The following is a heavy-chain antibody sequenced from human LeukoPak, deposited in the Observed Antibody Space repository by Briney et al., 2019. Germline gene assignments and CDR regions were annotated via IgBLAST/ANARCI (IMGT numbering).Heavy chain of an antibody. CDR1: GFTFSSCS. CDR3: ARLGLVGAVSVDDAFDI. CDR2: ISSSSSTI. J-gene: IGHJ3*02. D-gene: IGHD1-26*01. Sequence: GGSLRLSCAASGFTFSSCSMNWVRQAPGKGLEWVSYISSSSSTIYYADSVKGRFTISRDNAKNSLYLQMNSLRAEDTAVYYCARLGLVGAVSVDDAFDIWGQGTMVTVSS. V-gene: IGHV3-48*01.